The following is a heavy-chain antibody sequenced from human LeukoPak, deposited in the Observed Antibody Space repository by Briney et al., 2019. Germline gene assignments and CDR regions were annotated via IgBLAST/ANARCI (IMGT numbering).Heavy chain of an antibody. Sequence: SETLSLTCTVSGGSISSSSYYWGWIRQPPGKGLEWIGSIYYSGSTYYNPSLKSRVTISVDTSKNQFSLKLSSVTAADTAVYYCPRRDYYCGGDCYWYYFDYWGQGTLVTVSS. CDR1: GGSISSSSYY. CDR3: PRRDYYCGGDCYWYYFDY. V-gene: IGHV4-39*07. J-gene: IGHJ4*02. CDR2: IYYSGST. D-gene: IGHD2-21*02.